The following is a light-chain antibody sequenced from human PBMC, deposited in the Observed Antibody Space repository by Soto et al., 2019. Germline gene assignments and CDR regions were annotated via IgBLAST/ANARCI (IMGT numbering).Light chain of an antibody. J-gene: IGKJ1*01. V-gene: IGKV1-39*01. CDR3: QQSYSTLWT. Sequence: DIQMTQSPSSLTASVGDRVTITFGASQSISSYLNWYQQKPGKAPKLLIYAASSLQSGVPSRFSGSGSGTDFTLTISSLQPEDFATYYCQQSYSTLWTFGQGTKVDI. CDR2: AAS. CDR1: QSISSY.